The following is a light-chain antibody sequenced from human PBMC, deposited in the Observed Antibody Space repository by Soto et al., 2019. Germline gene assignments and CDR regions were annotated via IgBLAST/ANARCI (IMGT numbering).Light chain of an antibody. CDR1: SNDVGSYNY. CDR3: SSYAGNKLL. J-gene: IGLJ2*01. CDR2: EVT. Sequence: QSVLTQPASVSGSPGQSITISCTGTSNDVGSYNYVSWYQQHPGKAPKLMIFEVTNRPSGVSNRFSGSKSGNTASLTISGLRAEDEADYYCSSYAGNKLLFGGGTKLTVL. V-gene: IGLV2-14*01.